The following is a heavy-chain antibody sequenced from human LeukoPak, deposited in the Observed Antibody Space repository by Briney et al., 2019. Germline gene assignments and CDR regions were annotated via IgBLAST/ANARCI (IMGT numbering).Heavy chain of an antibody. CDR3: ARGYSGYDYWYFDL. CDR2: IYYSGST. CDR1: GGSISSYY. D-gene: IGHD5-12*01. J-gene: IGHJ2*01. Sequence: PSETLSLTCTVSGGSISSYYWSWIRQPPGKGLEWIGYIYYSGSTYYNPSLKSRVTISVDRSKNQFSLKLSSVTAADTAVYYCARGYSGYDYWYFDLWGRGTLVTVSS. V-gene: IGHV4-59*12.